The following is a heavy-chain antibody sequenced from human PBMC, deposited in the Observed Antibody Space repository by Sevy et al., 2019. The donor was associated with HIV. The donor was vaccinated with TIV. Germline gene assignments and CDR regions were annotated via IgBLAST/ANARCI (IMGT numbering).Heavy chain of an antibody. Sequence: ASVKVSCKASGYTFTGYYMHWVRQAPGQGLEWMGWINPNSGGTNYAQKFQGRVTMTRDTSISTAYMELSRLGSDDTAVYYCARDVRITIFGVVAFNFDYWGQGTLVTVSS. V-gene: IGHV1-2*02. CDR3: ARDVRITIFGVVAFNFDY. CDR1: GYTFTGYY. J-gene: IGHJ4*02. D-gene: IGHD3-3*01. CDR2: INPNSGGT.